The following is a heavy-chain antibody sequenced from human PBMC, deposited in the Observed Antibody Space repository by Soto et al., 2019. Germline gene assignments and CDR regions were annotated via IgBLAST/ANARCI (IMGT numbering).Heavy chain of an antibody. Sequence: QVQLVQSGAEVKKPGASVKVSCKASGYTFTSYGISWVRQAPGQGLEWMGWISAYNGNTNYAQKLQGRVTMTTDTSTSTAYRELRSLRSDDTAVYYCLLGSYYGSGSYYRYYFDYWGQGTLVTVSS. CDR3: LLGSYYGSGSYYRYYFDY. D-gene: IGHD3-10*01. J-gene: IGHJ4*02. CDR2: ISAYNGNT. V-gene: IGHV1-18*01. CDR1: GYTFTSYG.